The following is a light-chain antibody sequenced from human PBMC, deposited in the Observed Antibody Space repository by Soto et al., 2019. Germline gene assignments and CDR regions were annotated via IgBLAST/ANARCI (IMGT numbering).Light chain of an antibody. V-gene: IGLV2-11*01. CDR3: CSYAGSYTVI. J-gene: IGLJ2*01. CDR2: DVT. Sequence: QSVLTQPRSVSGSPGQSVTISCTGTSSDVGAYNYVSWYQHHPGKVPKLMTYDVTKRPSGVPDRFSGSKSGNTASLTISLLQAEDEADYYCCSYAGSYTVIFGGGTKLTVL. CDR1: SSDVGAYNY.